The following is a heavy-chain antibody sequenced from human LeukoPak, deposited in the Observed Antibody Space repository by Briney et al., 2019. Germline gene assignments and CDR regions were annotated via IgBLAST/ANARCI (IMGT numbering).Heavy chain of an antibody. Sequence: PGGSLRLSCAASGFTVSSNYMNWVRQAPGKGLEWVSVIYSGGSTYYADSVKGRFTISRDNSQNTLYLQMNSLRAEDTAVYYCARDSRYSHSVDAFDIWGQGTMVTVSS. CDR1: GFTVSSNY. CDR3: ARDSRYSHSVDAFDI. V-gene: IGHV3-53*01. CDR2: IYSGGST. J-gene: IGHJ3*02. D-gene: IGHD3-9*01.